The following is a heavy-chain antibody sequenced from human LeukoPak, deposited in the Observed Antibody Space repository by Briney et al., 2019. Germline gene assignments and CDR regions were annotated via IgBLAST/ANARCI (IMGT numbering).Heavy chain of an antibody. CDR3: ARVRRPRPVASSGGDYYYYMDV. V-gene: IGHV4-59*10. Sequence: SETLSLTCAVYGGSFSGYYWSWIRQPAGKGLEWIGRIYTSGSTNYNPSLTSRVTMSVDTSKNQFSLKLSSVTAADTAVYYCARVRRPRPVASSGGDYYYYMDVWGKGTTVTISS. CDR1: GGSFSGYY. J-gene: IGHJ6*03. CDR2: IYTSGST. D-gene: IGHD1-14*01.